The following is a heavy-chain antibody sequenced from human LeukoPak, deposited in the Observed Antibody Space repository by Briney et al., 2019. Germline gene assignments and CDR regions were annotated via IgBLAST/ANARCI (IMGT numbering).Heavy chain of an antibody. Sequence: GGSLRLSCAASGFTLRSYSMNWVRQAPGKGLEGVASISSSSSYIYYADSVKGRFTISRDNAKNSLYLQMNSLRAEDTAVYYCARERKYSSGWYGAFDIWGQGTMVTVSS. CDR3: ARERKYSSGWYGAFDI. D-gene: IGHD6-19*01. V-gene: IGHV3-21*01. CDR2: ISSSSSYI. CDR1: GFTLRSYS. J-gene: IGHJ3*02.